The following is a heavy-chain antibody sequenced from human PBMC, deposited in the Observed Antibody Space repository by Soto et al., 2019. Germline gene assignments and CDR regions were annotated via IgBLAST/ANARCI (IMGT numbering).Heavy chain of an antibody. Sequence: DVQMLESGGGLVRPGGSLRLSCVASGFTFSNYAMSWVRQTPGKGLEWVATISGNGGATNYADSLKGRFTISRDNSKDTLFLDINTLRGDDTATYFCAKDPRRFHLGSGDGPYFFDYWGQGTLVTVSS. V-gene: IGHV3-23*01. CDR1: GFTFSNYA. J-gene: IGHJ4*02. CDR3: AKDPRRFHLGSGDGPYFFDY. D-gene: IGHD3-10*01. CDR2: ISGNGGAT.